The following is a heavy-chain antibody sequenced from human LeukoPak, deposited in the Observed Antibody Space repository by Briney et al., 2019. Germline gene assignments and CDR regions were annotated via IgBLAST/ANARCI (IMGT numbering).Heavy chain of an antibody. CDR1: GFTFSDYY. J-gene: IGHJ3*02. D-gene: IGHD3-22*01. V-gene: IGHV3-11*04. CDR2: ISSSGSTI. Sequence: GGSLRLSCAASGFTFSDYYMSWIRQAPGKGLEWVSYISSSGSTIFQADSVKGRFTIARDNAKNSLYLQMNSLRAEDTAVYYCARGDYYDSSGYFNDAFDIWGQGTMVTVSS. CDR3: ARGDYYDSSGYFNDAFDI.